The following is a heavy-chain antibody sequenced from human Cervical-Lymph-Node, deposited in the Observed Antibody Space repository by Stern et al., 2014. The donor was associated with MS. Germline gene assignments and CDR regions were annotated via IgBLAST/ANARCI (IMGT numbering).Heavy chain of an antibody. Sequence: VQLVESGGGLVKLGWSLRLCCASFGFTFSSYSMNWVRQVPGKGLEWMASISSGVSYIYYADSLKGRFTISRDNAKNSLYLQMNSLRAEDTAVYYCARGRGGNYRYYFDYWGQGTLVTVSS. J-gene: IGHJ4*02. CDR2: ISSGVSYI. D-gene: IGHD4-23*01. CDR3: ARGRGGNYRYYFDY. CDR1: GFTFSSYS. V-gene: IGHV3-21*01.